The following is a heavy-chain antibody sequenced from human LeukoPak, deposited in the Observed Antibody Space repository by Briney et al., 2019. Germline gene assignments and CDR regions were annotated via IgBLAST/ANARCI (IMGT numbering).Heavy chain of an antibody. D-gene: IGHD4-17*01. CDR1: GFTFSSYA. V-gene: IGHV3-23*01. J-gene: IGHJ4*02. CDR2: ISGSGGST. Sequence: GGPLRLSCAASGFTFSSYAMSWVRQAPGKGLEWVSAISGSGGSTYYADSVKGRFTISRDNSKNTLYLQMNNLRAEDTAVYYCAKTRLRFPDYWGQGTLVTVSS. CDR3: AKTRLRFPDY.